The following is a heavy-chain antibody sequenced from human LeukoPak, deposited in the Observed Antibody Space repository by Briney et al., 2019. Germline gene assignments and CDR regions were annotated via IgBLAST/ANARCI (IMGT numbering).Heavy chain of an antibody. CDR1: EFTFSDAW. CDR3: ARDPYSSFFGAFDI. CDR2: ITSKTDGGTT. Sequence: PGGSLRLSCTASEFTFSDAWMSWVRQAPGRGLEWVGRITSKTDGGTTAYAAPVNGRFAISRDDSRNTLYLQMNSLKTEDTAVYYCARDPYSSFFGAFDIWGQGAMVTVSS. J-gene: IGHJ3*02. D-gene: IGHD3-22*01. V-gene: IGHV3-15*01.